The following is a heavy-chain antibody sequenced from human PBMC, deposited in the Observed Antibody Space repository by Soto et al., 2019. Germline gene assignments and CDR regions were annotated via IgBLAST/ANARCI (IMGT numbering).Heavy chain of an antibody. J-gene: IGHJ4*02. CDR2: ISGSGGST. V-gene: IGHV3-23*01. Sequence: GGAVTSSCAASVFTVSSYAMSWVRQATGKGLEWVSAISGSGGSTYYADSVKGRFTISRDNSKNTLYLQMNSLRAEDTAVYYCAKAPIRYCSSTSCLAPFDYWGQGTLVTVSS. D-gene: IGHD2-2*01. CDR1: VFTVSSYA. CDR3: AKAPIRYCSSTSCLAPFDY.